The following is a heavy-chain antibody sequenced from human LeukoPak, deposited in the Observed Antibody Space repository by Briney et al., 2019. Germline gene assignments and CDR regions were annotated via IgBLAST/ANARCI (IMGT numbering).Heavy chain of an antibody. V-gene: IGHV3-21*01. D-gene: IGHD2-2*01. CDR3: ARVQDIVVVPAAGYFDY. Sequence: GGSLRLSCAASGFTFSSYSMNWVRQAPGKGLEWVSSISSSSSYIYYADSVKGRFTISRDNAKNSLYLQMNSLRAEDTAVYYCARVQDIVVVPAAGYFDYWGQGTLVTVSS. CDR2: ISSSSSYI. CDR1: GFTFSSYS. J-gene: IGHJ4*02.